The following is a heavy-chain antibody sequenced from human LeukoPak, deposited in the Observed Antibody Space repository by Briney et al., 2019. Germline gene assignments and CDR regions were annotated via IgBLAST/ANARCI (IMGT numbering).Heavy chain of an antibody. J-gene: IGHJ6*03. CDR3: ARVRSYYGSGSYWGYYYYMDV. CDR1: GYSISSGYY. CDR2: IYHSGIT. D-gene: IGHD3-10*01. V-gene: IGHV4-38-2*02. Sequence: SETLSLTCIVSGYSISSGYYWGWIRQPPGKGLEWIGNIYHSGITYYNLYNPSLKSRVIISVDTSKNHFSLKLSSVTAADTAVYYCARVRSYYGSGSYWGYYYYMDVWGKGTTVTVSS.